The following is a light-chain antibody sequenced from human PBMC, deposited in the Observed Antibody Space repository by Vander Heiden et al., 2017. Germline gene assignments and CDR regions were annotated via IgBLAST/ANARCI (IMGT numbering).Light chain of an antibody. Sequence: DIQMTQSPSSLSASVGDRVTITCRASQSIRSYLSWYQQKPGKAPKLLIYAASSLQSGVPSRFSGSGSGTDFTLTISSLQPEDFATYYCQQSDSTPPHTFGQWTKLEIK. V-gene: IGKV1-39*01. CDR1: QSIRSY. J-gene: IGKJ2*01. CDR2: AAS. CDR3: QQSDSTPPHT.